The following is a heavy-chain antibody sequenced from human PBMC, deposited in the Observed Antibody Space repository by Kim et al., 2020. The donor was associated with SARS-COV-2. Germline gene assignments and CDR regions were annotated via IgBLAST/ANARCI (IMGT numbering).Heavy chain of an antibody. Sequence: GEAKYYAGSGKGRFTISRGNAKNSLYLQMNSLSAEDTAVYYCARRKRSFDYWGQGTLVTVSS. J-gene: IGHJ4*02. V-gene: IGHV3-11*01. CDR3: ARRKRSFDY. CDR2: GEAK.